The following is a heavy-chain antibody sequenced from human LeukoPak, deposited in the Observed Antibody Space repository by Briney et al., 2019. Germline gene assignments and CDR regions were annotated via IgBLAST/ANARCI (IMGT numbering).Heavy chain of an antibody. CDR1: GYTFIYSY. CDR2: INPSGGST. D-gene: IGHD1-20*01. J-gene: IGHJ5*02. V-gene: IGHV1-46*01. CDR3: ARDGDITGSPEFDP. Sequence: ASVKLSCKASGYTFIYSYVHWVRQAPGQGLEWMGIINPSGGSTSYAQKFQGRVTMTRDMSTSTVYMELSSLRSGDTAVYYCARDGDITGSPEFDPWGQGTLVAVSS.